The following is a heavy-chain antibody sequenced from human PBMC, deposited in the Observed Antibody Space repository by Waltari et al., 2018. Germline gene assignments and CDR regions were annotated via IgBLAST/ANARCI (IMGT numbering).Heavy chain of an antibody. D-gene: IGHD2-21*02. V-gene: IGHV4-4*07. CDR1: GGSISSYY. J-gene: IGHJ5*02. Sequence: QVQLQESGPGLVKPLETLSLTCTLSGGSISSYYWNWIPQPAGEGLEWIGRIYSSGSTNYTPYLKSRVTISVDKSTNQFSLRLTSVTAADTAVYYCARAPGLSPGWFDPWGQGTLVTVSS. CDR2: IYSSGST. CDR3: ARAPGLSPGWFDP.